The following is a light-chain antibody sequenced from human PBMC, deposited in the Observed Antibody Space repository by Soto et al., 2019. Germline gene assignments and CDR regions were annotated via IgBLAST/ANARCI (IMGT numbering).Light chain of an antibody. V-gene: IGLV2-11*01. CDR2: DVS. Sequence: QSVLPQPRSVSGSPGQSVTISCTGTSSDVGGYNYVSWYQHHPGKAPKVMIYDVSKRPSGVPDRFSGSKSGNTASLTISGLQAEDEADYYCCSYAGSYTYVFGTGTKLTVL. CDR3: CSYAGSYTYV. CDR1: SSDVGGYNY. J-gene: IGLJ1*01.